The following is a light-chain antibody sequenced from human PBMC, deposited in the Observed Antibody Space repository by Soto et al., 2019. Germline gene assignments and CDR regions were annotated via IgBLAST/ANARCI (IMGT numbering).Light chain of an antibody. Sequence: ETVMTQSLVTGYVSPGERATLSCRASQSVTSDLAWYQQKPGQPPRLLIFGASTRATGVPARFIGSGSGTEFTLTISSLQSEDFGFYYCQQYNSWPWTFGQGTKVDI. CDR2: GAS. CDR3: QQYNSWPWT. V-gene: IGKV3-15*01. CDR1: QSVTSD. J-gene: IGKJ1*01.